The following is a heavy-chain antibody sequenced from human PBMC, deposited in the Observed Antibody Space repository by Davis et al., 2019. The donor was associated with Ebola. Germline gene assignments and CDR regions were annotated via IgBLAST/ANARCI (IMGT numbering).Heavy chain of an antibody. Sequence: GGSLRLSCAASGFTFDDYAMHWVRQAPGKWLEWVSCISWNSGSIDYADSVKGRFTISRDNAKNSLYLKLNSLRAEDTALYYCAKETYNYCGMDVWGQGTTVTVSS. V-gene: IGHV3-9*01. CDR1: GFTFDDYA. J-gene: IGHJ6*02. CDR2: ISWNSGSI. CDR3: AKETYNYCGMDV.